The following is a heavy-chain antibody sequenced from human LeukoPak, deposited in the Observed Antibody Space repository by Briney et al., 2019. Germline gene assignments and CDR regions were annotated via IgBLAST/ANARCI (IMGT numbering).Heavy chain of an antibody. CDR1: AFNFSIYD. CDR3: ARVTINTSAFDL. CDR2: IWYDGTNE. D-gene: IGHD4/OR15-4a*01. Sequence: GRSLRLSCTASAFNFSIYDIHWVRQVPGKGLDWVAVIWYDGTNEQYADSVKGRFTISRDNSQNTVFLQMSSLRVDDTAIYYCARVTINTSAFDLWGQGTLVAVSS. J-gene: IGHJ3*01. V-gene: IGHV3-33*01.